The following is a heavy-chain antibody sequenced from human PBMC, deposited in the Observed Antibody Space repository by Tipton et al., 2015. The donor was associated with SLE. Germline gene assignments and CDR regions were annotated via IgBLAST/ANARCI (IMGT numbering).Heavy chain of an antibody. CDR2: VDPSGST. D-gene: IGHD1-26*01. CDR1: GESFSGYY. V-gene: IGHV4-34*01. J-gene: IGHJ4*02. CDR3: ARGGGPWGYYFDN. Sequence: TLSLTCAVYGESFSGYYWTWIRQPSGKGLEWIGEVDPSGSTNYNPALRSRVTILIDTSKNQFSLRLKSVTASDTAVYYCARGGGPWGYYFDNWGQGNLVTVSS.